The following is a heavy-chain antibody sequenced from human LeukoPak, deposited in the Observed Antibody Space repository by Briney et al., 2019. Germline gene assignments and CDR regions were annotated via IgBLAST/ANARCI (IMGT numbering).Heavy chain of an antibody. D-gene: IGHD5-18*01. CDR1: GGSINFYY. CDR2: IYYSGST. J-gene: IGHJ4*02. Sequence: PSETLSLTCTVSGGSINFYYWSWFRQPPGKGLEWIGYIYYSGSTNYNPSLQSRVTISVDTSKNQFSLKVRSVTAEDRALYYCARVESGYSYGPIDYWGQRAPVTVSS. CDR3: ARVESGYSYGPIDY. V-gene: IGHV4-59*01.